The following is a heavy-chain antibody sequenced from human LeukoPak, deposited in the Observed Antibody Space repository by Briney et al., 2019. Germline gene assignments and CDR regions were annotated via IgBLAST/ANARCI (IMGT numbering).Heavy chain of an antibody. V-gene: IGHV3-30-3*02. Sequence: GRSLRLSCEASGFTFTSYAIHWVRQAPGKGLEWAAVISSDGSNKYYADSVKGRFTISRDNSKNTLYLQMSSLRAEDTAIYYCAKKGYSSGKTDAFDIWGQGTMVTVSS. CDR1: GFTFTSYA. J-gene: IGHJ3*02. CDR3: AKKGYSSGKTDAFDI. D-gene: IGHD6-19*01. CDR2: ISSDGSNK.